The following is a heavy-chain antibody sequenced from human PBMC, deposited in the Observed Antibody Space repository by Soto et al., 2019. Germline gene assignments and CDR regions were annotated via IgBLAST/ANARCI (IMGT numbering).Heavy chain of an antibody. V-gene: IGHV4-59*01. Sequence: SETLSLTCTVSGGSISSYYWSWIRQPPGKGLEWIGYIYYSGSTNYNPPLKSRVTISVDTSKNQFSLKLSSVTAADTAVYYCARNYCSSTSCYLMGYYYMDVWGKGTTVTVSS. CDR1: GGSISSYY. J-gene: IGHJ6*03. CDR2: IYYSGST. D-gene: IGHD2-2*01. CDR3: ARNYCSSTSCYLMGYYYMDV.